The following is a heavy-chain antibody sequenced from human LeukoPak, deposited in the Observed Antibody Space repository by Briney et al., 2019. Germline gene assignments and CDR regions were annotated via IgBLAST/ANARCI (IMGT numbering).Heavy chain of an antibody. V-gene: IGHV1-2*02. D-gene: IGHD3-22*01. J-gene: IGHJ4*02. CDR3: ASETYYYDSSGYFSYDY. CDR1: GYTFTGYY. CDR2: INPNSGGT. Sequence: ASVKVSCKASGYTFTGYYMHWVRQAPGQGLEWMGWINPNSGGTNYAQKFQGRVTMTRDTSISTAYMELSRLRSDDTAVYYCASETYYYDSSGYFSYDYWGQGTLVTVSS.